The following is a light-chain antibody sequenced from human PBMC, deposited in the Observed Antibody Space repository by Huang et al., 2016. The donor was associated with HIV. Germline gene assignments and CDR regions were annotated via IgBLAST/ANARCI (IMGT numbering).Light chain of an antibody. Sequence: DIQMTQSPSSLSASVGDRVTITCRASQSIRRYLNWYQQKPGKAPNLLIYAASSLQSVVPSSFSGSGFGTDFTLTISSLQPEDFGTYYCQQSYSTPYTFGQGTKVEIK. CDR3: QQSYSTPYT. J-gene: IGKJ2*01. CDR2: AAS. CDR1: QSIRRY. V-gene: IGKV1-39*01.